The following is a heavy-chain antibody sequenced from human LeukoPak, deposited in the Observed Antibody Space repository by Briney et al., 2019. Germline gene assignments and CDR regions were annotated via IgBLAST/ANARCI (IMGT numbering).Heavy chain of an antibody. V-gene: IGHV3-53*01. CDR1: GFTVSSNY. J-gene: IGHJ4*02. D-gene: IGHD6-13*01. Sequence: GGSLRLSCAASGFTVSSNYMSWVRQAPGKGLEWVSVIYSGGSTYYADSVKGRFTISRDNSKNTLYLQMNSLRAEDTAVYCCARLYSSSWSMWYWGQGTLVTVSS. CDR3: ARLYSSSWSMWY. CDR2: IYSGGST.